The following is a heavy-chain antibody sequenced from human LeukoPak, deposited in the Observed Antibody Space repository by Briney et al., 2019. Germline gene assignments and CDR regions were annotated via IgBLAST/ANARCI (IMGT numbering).Heavy chain of an antibody. CDR1: GGTFSSYA. CDR2: IIPILGIA. Sequence: WASVKVSCKASGGTFSSYAISWVRQAPGQGLEWMGRIIPILGIANYAQKFQGRVTITADKSTSTAYMELSSLRSEDTAVYYCARMYSGYDSCYFDYWGQGTLVTVSS. J-gene: IGHJ4*02. D-gene: IGHD5-12*01. CDR3: ARMYSGYDSCYFDY. V-gene: IGHV1-69*04.